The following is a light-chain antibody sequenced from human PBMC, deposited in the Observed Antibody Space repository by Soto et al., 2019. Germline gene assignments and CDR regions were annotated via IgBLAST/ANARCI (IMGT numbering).Light chain of an antibody. J-gene: IGKJ4*01. CDR3: RLRYYWPLT. CDR2: DAF. V-gene: IGKV3-11*01. CDR1: QSIGNS. Sequence: TVLTQSPATLSLSPGERATLSCKASQSIGNSLGWFQQKPGQAPRLLIDDAFNRATGIPARFTGSGSGSDFTLSISSVEPADLGVYYCRLRYYWPLTFGGGTKVEIK.